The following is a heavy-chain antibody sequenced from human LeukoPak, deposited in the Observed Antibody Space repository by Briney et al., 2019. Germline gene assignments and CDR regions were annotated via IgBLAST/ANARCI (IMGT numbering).Heavy chain of an antibody. V-gene: IGHV4-4*07. J-gene: IGHJ4*02. CDR2: IYTSGST. Sequence: KPSETLSLTCTVSGGSISSYYWSWIRQPAGKGLEWIGRIYTSGSTNYNPSLKSRVTMSVDTSKNQFSLKLSSVTAADTAVYYCARAIRYCSSTSCYWGTFDYWGQGTLVTVSS. CDR1: GGSISSYY. CDR3: ARAIRYCSSTSCYWGTFDY. D-gene: IGHD2-2*01.